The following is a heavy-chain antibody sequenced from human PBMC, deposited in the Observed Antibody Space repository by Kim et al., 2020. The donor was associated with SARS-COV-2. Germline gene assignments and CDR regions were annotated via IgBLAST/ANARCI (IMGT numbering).Heavy chain of an antibody. J-gene: IGHJ6*02. CDR1: GGSVSSGSYY. CDR2: IYYSGST. D-gene: IGHD5-12*01. CDR3: ARAQYSGYDNYYYYGMDV. Sequence: SETLSLTCTVSGGSVSSGSYYWSWIRQPPGKGLEWIGYIYYSGSTNYNPSLKSRVTISVDTSKNQFSLKLSSVTAADTAVYYCARAQYSGYDNYYYYGMDVWGQGTTVTVSS. V-gene: IGHV4-61*01.